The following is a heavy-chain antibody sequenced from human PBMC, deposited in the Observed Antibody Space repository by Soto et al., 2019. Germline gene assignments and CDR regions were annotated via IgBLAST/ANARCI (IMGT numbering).Heavy chain of an antibody. CDR1: GFTFSSYA. CDR2: ISGSGGST. Sequence: EVQLLESGGGLVQTGGSLRLSCVASGFTFSSYAMTWVRQAPGKGLDCVSSISGSGGSTFYAASAKGRFTISRDNSKNTLYLQMNSLRAEDTALYSCAKLTGNSYETWGQGSLVTVSS. D-gene: IGHD5-18*01. CDR3: AKLTGNSYET. V-gene: IGHV3-23*01. J-gene: IGHJ5*02.